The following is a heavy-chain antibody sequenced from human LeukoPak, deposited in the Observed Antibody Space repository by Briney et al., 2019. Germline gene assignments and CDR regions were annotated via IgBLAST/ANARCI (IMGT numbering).Heavy chain of an antibody. CDR1: GFPVYTNS. D-gene: IGHD6-19*01. CDR2: IYTGGTT. J-gene: IGHJ4*02. V-gene: IGHV3-53*01. CDR3: ARSPAFYDGAVVKYYFDY. Sequence: PRGSLRLSCAVSGFPVYTNSMSWVRQVPGKGLEWVSVIYTGGTTHYADTVKGRFTISRDNSKNTVYLEMNSLRAEDAAVYFCARSPAFYDGAVVKYYFDYWGQGTLVTVSS.